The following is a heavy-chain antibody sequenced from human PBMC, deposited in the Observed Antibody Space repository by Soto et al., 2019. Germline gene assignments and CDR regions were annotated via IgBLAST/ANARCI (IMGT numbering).Heavy chain of an antibody. CDR1: GYTFTSYG. CDR2: ISAYNGNT. Sequence: QVQLVQSGAEVKKPGASVKVSCKASGYTFTSYGISWVRQAPGQGLEWMGWISAYNGNTNYAQKLQGRVTMTTDTSTSTASMELRSLRSDDTAVYYCARDEGEMMVVAATNDYWGQGTLVTVSS. V-gene: IGHV1-18*01. J-gene: IGHJ4*02. D-gene: IGHD2-15*01. CDR3: ARDEGEMMVVAATNDY.